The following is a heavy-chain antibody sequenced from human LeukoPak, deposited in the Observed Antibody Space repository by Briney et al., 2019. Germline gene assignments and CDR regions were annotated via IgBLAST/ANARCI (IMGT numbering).Heavy chain of an antibody. J-gene: IGHJ4*02. V-gene: IGHV4-59*01. CDR1: GGSISSYY. D-gene: IGHD3-3*01. CDR3: ARGDVGYYDFWSGYPRAFDY. CDR2: IYYSGST. Sequence: SETLSLTCTVSGGSISSYYWSWIRQPPGKGLEWIGYIYYSGSTNYNPSLKSRVTISVDTSKNQFSLKLSSVTAADTAVYYCARGDVGYYDFWSGYPRAFDYWGQGTLVSVSS.